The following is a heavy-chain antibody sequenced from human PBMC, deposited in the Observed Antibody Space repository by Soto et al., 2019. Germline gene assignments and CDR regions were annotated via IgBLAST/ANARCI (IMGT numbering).Heavy chain of an antibody. D-gene: IGHD3-3*02. CDR1: GFSFNTAS. Sequence: EVQLVESGGGLVQPGGSLRLSCVAYGFSFNTASMSWVRQAPGKGLEWLGRIKTNAADGTAVYAAPVQGRFTMSRDDSSNTLYLEMNSLKLEDTAVYYCTTYAGFSRVWGQGILVTVSS. V-gene: IGHV3-15*05. J-gene: IGHJ4*02. CDR3: TTYAGFSRV. CDR2: IKTNAADGTA.